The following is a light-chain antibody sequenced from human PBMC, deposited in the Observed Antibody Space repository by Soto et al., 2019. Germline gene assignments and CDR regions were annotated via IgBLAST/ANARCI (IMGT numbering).Light chain of an antibody. CDR3: QQRSNWPGFT. J-gene: IGKJ3*01. V-gene: IGKV3-11*01. Sequence: EIVLTQSPATLSLSPGETATLSCRASQRVGINLAWYQQKPGQAPRLLIYSASNRATGIPARFSGSGSGTDFTLTISSLEPEDFAVYYCQQRSNWPGFTFGPGTKVDI. CDR1: QRVGIN. CDR2: SAS.